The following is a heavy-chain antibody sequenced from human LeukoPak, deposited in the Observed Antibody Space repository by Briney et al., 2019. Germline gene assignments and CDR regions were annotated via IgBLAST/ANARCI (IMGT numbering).Heavy chain of an antibody. CDR1: GYTFTSYG. CDR3: ARDLIGSGSYYQNWFDP. D-gene: IGHD3-10*01. J-gene: IGHJ5*02. CDR2: ISAYNGNT. V-gene: IGHV1-18*01. Sequence: ASVKVSCKASGYTFTSYGISWVRQAPGQGLEWMGWISAYNGNTNYAQKVQGRVTMTTDTSTSTAYMELRSLRSDDTAVYYCARDLIGSGSYYQNWFDPWGQGTLVTVSS.